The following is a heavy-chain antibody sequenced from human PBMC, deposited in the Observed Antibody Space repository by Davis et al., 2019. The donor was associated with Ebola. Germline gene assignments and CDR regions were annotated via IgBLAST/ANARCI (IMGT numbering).Heavy chain of an antibody. CDR2: ISYDGSHI. Sequence: GESLKISCATSGFTFSTYWMSWVRQAPGKGLEWVAVISYDGSHIYYADSVKGRFTISRDNSENTLYLQMNSLRPEDTAVYYCAKAVVVAIFYGMDVWGQGTTVTVSS. V-gene: IGHV3-30*18. D-gene: IGHD4-23*01. CDR1: GFTFSTYW. J-gene: IGHJ6*02. CDR3: AKAVVVAIFYGMDV.